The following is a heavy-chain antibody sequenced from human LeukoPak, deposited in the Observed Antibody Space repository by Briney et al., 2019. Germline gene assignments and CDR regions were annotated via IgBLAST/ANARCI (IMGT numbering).Heavy chain of an antibody. J-gene: IGHJ5*02. D-gene: IGHD1-14*01. Sequence: GGSLRLSCAASGFTFSSYSMNWVRQAPGKGLEWVSAISGSGGSTYYADSVKGRFTISRDNSKNTLYLQMNSLRAEDTAVYYCAKSHHLAWFDPWGQGTLVTVSS. V-gene: IGHV3-23*01. CDR2: ISGSGGST. CDR3: AKSHHLAWFDP. CDR1: GFTFSSYS.